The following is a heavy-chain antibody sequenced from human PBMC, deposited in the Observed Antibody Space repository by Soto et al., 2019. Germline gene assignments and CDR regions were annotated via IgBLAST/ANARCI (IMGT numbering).Heavy chain of an antibody. D-gene: IGHD4-17*01. CDR1: GFTFSDYV. Sequence: QVNLVESGGGVVQPGRSLRLSCAASGFTFSDYVMHWVRQAPGKGLEWVSAISHDGSNKFYGDSVKGRFTISRDNSKNTLLLQTDSLRDEDTAVYFCAKEARSRAVTATRVYGMDVWGQGTTVAVSS. CDR2: ISHDGSNK. V-gene: IGHV3-30*18. CDR3: AKEARSRAVTATRVYGMDV. J-gene: IGHJ6*02.